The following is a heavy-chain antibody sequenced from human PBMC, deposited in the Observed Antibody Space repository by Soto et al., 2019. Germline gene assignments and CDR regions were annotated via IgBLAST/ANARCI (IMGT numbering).Heavy chain of an antibody. CDR3: ARTAAAGKYYYGMDV. V-gene: IGHV5-51*01. Sequence: LGESLKISCKCSGDSFTSYWIGWVRQMPGKGLELMGIIYPGDSDTRYSPSFQGQVTISADKSISTAYLQWSSLKASDTAMYYCARTAAAGKYYYGMDVWGQGTTVTVSS. J-gene: IGHJ6*02. CDR2: IYPGDSDT. D-gene: IGHD6-13*01. CDR1: GDSFTSYW.